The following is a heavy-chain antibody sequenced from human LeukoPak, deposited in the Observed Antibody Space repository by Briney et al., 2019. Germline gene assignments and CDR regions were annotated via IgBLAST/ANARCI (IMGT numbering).Heavy chain of an antibody. CDR2: IYSGGST. Sequence: GGSLRLSCAASGFTVSSNYMSWVRQAPGKGLEWASVIYSGGSTYYADSVEGRFTISRDNSKNTLYLQMNSLRAEDTAVYYCARDAMYYYGSGRYNWGQGTLVTVSS. CDR1: GFTVSSNY. J-gene: IGHJ4*02. CDR3: ARDAMYYYGSGRYN. V-gene: IGHV3-66*02. D-gene: IGHD3-10*01.